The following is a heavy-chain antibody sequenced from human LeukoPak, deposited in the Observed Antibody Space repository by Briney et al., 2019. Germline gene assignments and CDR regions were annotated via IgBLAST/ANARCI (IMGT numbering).Heavy chain of an antibody. CDR3: ARRLSSWYAFDY. Sequence: PSETLSLTCTVSGGSITYYHWSWIRQPPGKGLEWIGYIYYSGSTNYNPSLKSRVTISVDTPKNQFSLKLSSETAADTAVYYCARRLSSWYAFDYWGQGTLVTVSS. D-gene: IGHD6-13*01. J-gene: IGHJ4*02. V-gene: IGHV4-59*08. CDR2: IYYSGST. CDR1: GGSITYYH.